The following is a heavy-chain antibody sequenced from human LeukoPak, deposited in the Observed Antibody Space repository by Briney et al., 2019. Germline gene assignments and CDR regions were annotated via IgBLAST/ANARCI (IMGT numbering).Heavy chain of an antibody. Sequence: GGSLRLSCADSGFTFRSYWMHWVRQAPGKGLVWVSRINSDGSSTSYADSVKGRFTISRDNAKNTLYLQMNSLRAEDTAVYYCARDRRWGSSWYFHLWGRGGLVTVSS. D-gene: IGHD6-13*01. CDR2: INSDGSST. V-gene: IGHV3-74*01. CDR3: ARDRRWGSSWYFHL. J-gene: IGHJ2*01. CDR1: GFTFRSYW.